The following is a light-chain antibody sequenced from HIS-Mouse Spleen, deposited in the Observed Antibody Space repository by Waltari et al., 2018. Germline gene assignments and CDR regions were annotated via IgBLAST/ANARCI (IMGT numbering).Light chain of an antibody. J-gene: IGLJ3*02. V-gene: IGLV1-40*01. CDR3: QSYDSSLSGSKWV. CDR2: GNS. Sequence: QSVLTQPPSVSGAPGQRVTISCTGSSSNIGAGYDVHWYQQLPGTAPKRPIYGNSTRPLGVPDLFSGSKSGTSAALAITGLQAEDEADYYCQSYDSSLSGSKWVFGGGTKLTVL. CDR1: SSNIGAGYD.